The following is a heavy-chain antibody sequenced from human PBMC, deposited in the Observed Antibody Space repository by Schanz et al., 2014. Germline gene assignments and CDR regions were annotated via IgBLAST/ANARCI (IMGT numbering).Heavy chain of an antibody. Sequence: QVQLVQSGAEVKKPGASVKVSCKASGYTFTSYSMHWVRQAPGQGLEWMGYINSSGGGTSYAQKFQDRLTMTRDASTSTVYMELSSLRSEDTAVYYCARGYGDSPTDFWGQGTLVTVSS. CDR2: INSSGGGT. CDR1: GYTFTSYS. J-gene: IGHJ4*02. D-gene: IGHD4-17*01. CDR3: ARGYGDSPTDF. V-gene: IGHV1-46*01.